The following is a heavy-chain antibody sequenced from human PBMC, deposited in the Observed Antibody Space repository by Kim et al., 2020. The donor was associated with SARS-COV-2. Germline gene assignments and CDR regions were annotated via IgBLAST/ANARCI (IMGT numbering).Heavy chain of an antibody. CDR2: IIPILGIA. D-gene: IGHD4-17*01. J-gene: IGHJ6*02. Sequence: SVKVSCKASGGTFSSYAISWVRQAPGQGLEWMGRIIPILGIANYAQKFQGRVTITADKSTSTAYMELSSLRSEDTAVYYCARAKPPPPTVTTYYYYGMDVWGQGTTVTVSS. CDR3: ARAKPPPPTVTTYYYYGMDV. V-gene: IGHV1-69*04. CDR1: GGTFSSYA.